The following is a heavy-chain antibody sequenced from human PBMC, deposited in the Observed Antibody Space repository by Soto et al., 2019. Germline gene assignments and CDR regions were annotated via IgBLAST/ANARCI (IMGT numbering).Heavy chain of an antibody. V-gene: IGHV3-23*01. CDR2: ISSSDAST. CDR3: AKLFLARRDPNHDAFDF. J-gene: IGHJ3*01. Sequence: GGSLRLSCAASGFTFSSYAMSWVRQAPGKGLEWVSTISSSDASTFYANSVRGRFTISRDNSKSTLFLQMISLRDEDTAVYYCAKLFLARRDPNHDAFDFWGQGTMVTVSS. D-gene: IGHD3-3*01. CDR1: GFTFSSYA.